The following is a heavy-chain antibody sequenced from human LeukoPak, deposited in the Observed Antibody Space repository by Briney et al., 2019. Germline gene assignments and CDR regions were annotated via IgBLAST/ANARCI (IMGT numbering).Heavy chain of an antibody. D-gene: IGHD3-3*02. CDR3: ARHFWSGYYRDY. CDR2: IIPIFGTA. V-gene: IGHV1-69*05. Sequence: ASVKVSCKASGGTFSSYAISWVRQAPGQGLEWMGGIIPIFGTANYAQKFQGRVTITTDESTSTANMELSSLRSEDTAVYYCARHFWSGYYRDYWGQGTLVTVSS. J-gene: IGHJ4*02. CDR1: GGTFSSYA.